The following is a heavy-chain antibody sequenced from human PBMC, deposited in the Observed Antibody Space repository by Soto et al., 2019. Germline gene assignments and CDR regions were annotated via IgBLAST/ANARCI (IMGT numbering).Heavy chain of an antibody. CDR1: GGSISSSSYY. D-gene: IGHD5-12*01. J-gene: IGHJ5*02. CDR3: AGISGYDIWFAP. Sequence: SETLSLTCTVSGGSISSSSYYWGWIRQPPGKGLEWIGSIYYSGSTYYNPSLKSRVTISVDTSKNQFSLKLSSVTAADTAVYYCAGISGYDIWFAPWGQGTLVTVSS. V-gene: IGHV4-39*01. CDR2: IYYSGST.